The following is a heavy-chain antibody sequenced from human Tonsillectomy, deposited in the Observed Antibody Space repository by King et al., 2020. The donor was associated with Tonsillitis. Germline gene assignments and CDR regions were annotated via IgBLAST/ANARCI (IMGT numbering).Heavy chain of an antibody. J-gene: IGHJ4*02. V-gene: IGHV1-18*04. CDR2: ISAYNGNT. CDR3: ARDLLLAVAGIWTFDY. CDR1: GYTFTSYG. D-gene: IGHD6-19*01. Sequence: QLVQSGGEVKKPGASVRVSCKASGYTFTSYGISWVRQAPGQGLEWMAWISAYNGNTNFAQKFQGRVTMTTDTSTSTAYMELRSLRSDDTAVYFCARDLLLAVAGIWTFDYWGQGTLVTVSS.